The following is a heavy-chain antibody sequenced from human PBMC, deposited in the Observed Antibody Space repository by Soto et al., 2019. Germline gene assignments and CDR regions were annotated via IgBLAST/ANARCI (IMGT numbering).Heavy chain of an antibody. V-gene: IGHV1-3*01. D-gene: IGHD3-10*01. CDR1: GFSLNTYV. CDR3: ARGPRRESHFDY. CDR2: VNAASGNT. Sequence: QVHLVQSGAEARKPGASVNVSCMASGFSLNTYVVHWVRQAPGQGLEWMGWVNAASGNTQTSQKCQGRLTLTGDKAANTAYRELSNLRTEDTAVYFCARGPRRESHFDYWGQGTLVAVSS. J-gene: IGHJ4*02.